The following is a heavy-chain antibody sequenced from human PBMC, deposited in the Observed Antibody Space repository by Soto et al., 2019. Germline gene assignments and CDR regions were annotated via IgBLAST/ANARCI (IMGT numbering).Heavy chain of an antibody. CDR3: AGGYLYHTYFDL. V-gene: IGHV3-11*01. CDR2: ITSSGTTI. D-gene: IGHD5-18*01. CDR1: GFTFSDYY. J-gene: IGHJ4*02. Sequence: GGSRRLSCSASGFTFSDYYMSWIRQAPGKGLEWISYITSSGTTIYYAASVKGRFTISRDNAKNSLYLEMDSLRAEDAAAYYCAGGYLYHTYFDLWGQGTLVTVSS.